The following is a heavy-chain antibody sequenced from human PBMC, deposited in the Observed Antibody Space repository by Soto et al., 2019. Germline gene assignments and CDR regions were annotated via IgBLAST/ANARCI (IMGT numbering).Heavy chain of an antibody. J-gene: IGHJ5*02. D-gene: IGHD3-10*01. Sequence: SVKVSCKASGGTFSSYAISWVRQAPGQGLEWMGGIIPIFDTANYAQKFQGRVTITADESTSTAYMELSSLRDEDTAVYYCAREGGSYNWFDPWGQGTLVTVSS. CDR2: IIPIFDTA. CDR1: GGTFSSYA. CDR3: AREGGSYNWFDP. V-gene: IGHV1-69*13.